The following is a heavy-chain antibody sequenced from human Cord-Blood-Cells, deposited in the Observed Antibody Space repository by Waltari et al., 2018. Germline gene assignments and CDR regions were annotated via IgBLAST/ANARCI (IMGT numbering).Heavy chain of an antibody. D-gene: IGHD3-3*01. J-gene: IGHJ5*02. CDR2: INRSGGST. CDR1: GYTFTSYY. V-gene: IGHV1-46*01. CDR3: ARDPITIFGVVITPNTFDP. Sequence: QVQLVQSGAEVKKPGASVKVSCKASGYTFTSYYMHWVRQAPGQGLEWMGIINRSGGSTSYAQKFQGRVTMTRDTSTSTVYMELSSLRSEDTAVYYCARDPITIFGVVITPNTFDPWGQGTLVTVSS.